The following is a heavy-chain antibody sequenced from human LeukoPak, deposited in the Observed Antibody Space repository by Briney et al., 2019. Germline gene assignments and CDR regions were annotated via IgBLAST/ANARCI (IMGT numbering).Heavy chain of an antibody. D-gene: IGHD6-13*01. CDR2: INHSGST. CDR3: AYSSSWYGWAFDY. V-gene: IGHV4-34*01. CDR1: GGSFSGYY. J-gene: IGHJ4*02. Sequence: SETLSLTCAVYGGSFSGYYWSWIRQPPGKGLEGIGEINHSGSTNYNPSLKSRVTISVDTAKNQFSLKLSSVTAADTAVYYCAYSSSWYGWAFDYWGQGTLVTVSS.